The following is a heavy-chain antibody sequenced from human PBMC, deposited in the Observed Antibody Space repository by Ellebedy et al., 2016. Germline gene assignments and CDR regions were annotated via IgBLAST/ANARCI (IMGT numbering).Heavy chain of an antibody. V-gene: IGHV5-51*01. J-gene: IGHJ5*01. Sequence: GESLKISCKASGDDFASVFIAWVRQMPGKGLEWMGIVFPADSRVTYNPSFQGQVTISADKSLTTAYLQWSSLKASDTAMYYCARRGLVGGWYESWGQGTLVTVSS. CDR3: ARRGLVGGWYES. CDR2: VFPADSRV. CDR1: GDDFASVF. D-gene: IGHD3/OR15-3a*01.